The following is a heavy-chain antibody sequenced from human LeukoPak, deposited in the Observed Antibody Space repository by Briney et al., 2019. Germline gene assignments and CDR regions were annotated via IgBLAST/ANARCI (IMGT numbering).Heavy chain of an antibody. D-gene: IGHD3-22*01. J-gene: IGHJ4*02. Sequence: GGSLRLSCAASGFTFSSYNMNWVRQAPGKGLEWVSSISSSSDYIYYADSVKGRFTISRDNAKNSLYLQMNSLRAEDTAVYYCARGPFDTMIVVTNPYFDYWGQGTLVTVSS. V-gene: IGHV3-21*01. CDR2: ISSSSDYI. CDR3: ARGPFDTMIVVTNPYFDY. CDR1: GFTFSSYN.